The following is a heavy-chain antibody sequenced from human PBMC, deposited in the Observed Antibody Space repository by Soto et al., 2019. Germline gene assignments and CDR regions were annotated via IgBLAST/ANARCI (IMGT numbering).Heavy chain of an antibody. D-gene: IGHD3-10*01. J-gene: IGHJ4*02. CDR2: IYYSGYT. CDR3: ARDRGGADPYFDY. CDR1: GGSISSSGYY. V-gene: IGHV4-31*03. Sequence: QVQLQESGPGLVKPSQTLSLTCTVSGGSISSSGYYWSWIRQHPGKGLGWIGYIYYSGYTSYNPSHKSRVTMSVDTSKGQFSLKRSTVTAADTAVYYCARDRGGADPYFDYWGQGILVIVSS.